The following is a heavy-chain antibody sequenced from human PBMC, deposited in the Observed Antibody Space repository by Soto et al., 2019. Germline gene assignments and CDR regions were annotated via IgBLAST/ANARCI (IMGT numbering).Heavy chain of an antibody. CDR1: GGSISSGGYY. D-gene: IGHD6-13*01. CDR2: IYYSGST. J-gene: IGHJ5*02. Sequence: SETLSLTCTVSGGSISSGGYYWSWIRQHPGKGLEWIGYIYYSGSTYYNPSLKSRVTISVDTSKNQFSLKLSSVTAADTAVYYCARVRGWIAAATGSVRCFDPWGQGTLVTVSS. V-gene: IGHV4-31*03. CDR3: ARVRGWIAAATGSVRCFDP.